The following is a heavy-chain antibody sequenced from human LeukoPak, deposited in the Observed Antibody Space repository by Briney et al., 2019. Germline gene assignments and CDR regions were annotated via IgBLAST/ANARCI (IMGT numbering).Heavy chain of an antibody. Sequence: GGSLRLSCAASGFTFSSHWMHWVRQAPGKGLVWVTRISSDGRSTSYADSVKGRFTISRDNSKNTLYLQLSSLRAEDTAVYYCAKSTGYSTTGRDFDSWGQGTLVTVSS. CDR2: ISSDGRST. J-gene: IGHJ4*02. CDR1: GFTFSSHW. V-gene: IGHV3-74*01. CDR3: AKSTGYSTTGRDFDS. D-gene: IGHD6-13*01.